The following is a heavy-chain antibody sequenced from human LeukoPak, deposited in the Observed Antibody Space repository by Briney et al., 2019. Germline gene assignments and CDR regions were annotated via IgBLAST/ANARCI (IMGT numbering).Heavy chain of an antibody. D-gene: IGHD3-10*01. CDR1: GGSISSYY. CDR3: ARGLYYYGSGSWNYYYYYMVV. Sequence: SETLSLTCTVSGGSISSYYWSWLRQPPGKGLEWIGYIYYSGSTNYNPSLKSRVTISVDTSKNQFSLKLSSVTAADTAVYYCARGLYYYGSGSWNYYYYYMVVWGKGTTVTVSS. J-gene: IGHJ6*03. V-gene: IGHV4-59*01. CDR2: IYYSGST.